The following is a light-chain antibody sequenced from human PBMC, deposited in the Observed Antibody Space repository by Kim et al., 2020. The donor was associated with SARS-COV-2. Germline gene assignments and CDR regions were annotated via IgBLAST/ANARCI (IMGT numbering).Light chain of an antibody. CDR3: QQYYSTPNT. CDR1: QNILYSSNNKNF. J-gene: IGKJ2*01. V-gene: IGKV4-1*01. CDR2: WAS. Sequence: RATINCKSSQNILYSSNNKNFLAWYQQKPGQPPKLLIYWASTRESGVPDRFSGSESGTDFTLTISSLQAEDVAVYYCQQYYSTPNTCGQGTKLEI.